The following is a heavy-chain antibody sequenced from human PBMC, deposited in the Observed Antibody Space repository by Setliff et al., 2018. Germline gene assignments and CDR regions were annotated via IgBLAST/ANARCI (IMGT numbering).Heavy chain of an antibody. Sequence: SETLSLTCTVYGGSFSGYYWSWIRQPPGKGLEWIGEINHSGSTNYNQSLKSRVTLSVDTSKNQFSLQLTSVTAADTAIYYCARGGGSVLPNYYYFNYMDVWGKGTTVTVSS. J-gene: IGHJ6*03. CDR1: GGSFSGYY. CDR3: ARGGGSVLPNYYYFNYMDV. D-gene: IGHD2-15*01. V-gene: IGHV4-34*01. CDR2: INHSGST.